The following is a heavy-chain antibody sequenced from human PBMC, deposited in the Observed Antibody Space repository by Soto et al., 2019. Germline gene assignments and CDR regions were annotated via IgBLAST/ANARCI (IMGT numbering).Heavy chain of an antibody. D-gene: IGHD3-3*01. CDR2: IYPADSDT. Sequence: PGESLKISCMGSGYKVSTWHNFTSYWIAWVRQMPGEGLEWMGIIYPADSDTRYSPSFQGQVTISADKSINSVYLQWSSLKASDTATYYCARLGFNYDFLSGYYNVHHSYGIDFWGQGTTVTVSS. CDR1: GYKVSTWHNFTSYW. J-gene: IGHJ6*02. CDR3: ARLGFNYDFLSGYYNVHHSYGIDF. V-gene: IGHV5-51*01.